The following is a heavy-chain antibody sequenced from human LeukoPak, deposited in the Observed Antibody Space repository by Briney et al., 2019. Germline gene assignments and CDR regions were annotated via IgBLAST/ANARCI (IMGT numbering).Heavy chain of an antibody. Sequence: GGSLRLSCATSGFTFRNDWVTWVRQAQGKGLEWVANINQDGSKKNYVDSVKGRFTISRDNTENSLFLQMNSLRVEDTAIYYCARDFWGAYRVDYFDYWGQGTLVTVSS. CDR3: ARDFWGAYRVDYFDY. J-gene: IGHJ4*02. CDR2: INQDGSKK. CDR1: GFTFRNDW. V-gene: IGHV3-7*01. D-gene: IGHD3-3*01.